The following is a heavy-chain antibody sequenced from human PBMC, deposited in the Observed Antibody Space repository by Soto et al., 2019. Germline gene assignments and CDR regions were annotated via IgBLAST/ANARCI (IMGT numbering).Heavy chain of an antibody. CDR3: ARGDRGSNRDY. D-gene: IGHD5-12*01. J-gene: IGHJ4*02. CDR2: INPTVHPT. CDR1: GCTFSTYF. V-gene: IGHV1-46*01. Sequence: QVQLVQSGAEVKKPGTSVMVFCEACGCTFSTYFIHWVRQAPGQGLEWMGIINPTVHPTSYAQNFQGRGTMTSDKSTSTDYMELSSLRYEDTGVYYCARGDRGSNRDYWGQVTLVTVSS.